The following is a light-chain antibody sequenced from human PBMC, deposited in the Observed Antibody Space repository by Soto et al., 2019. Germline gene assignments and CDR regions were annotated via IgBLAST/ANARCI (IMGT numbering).Light chain of an antibody. Sequence: QSALTQPASVSRSPGQSITISCTGTSSNVGGYNYVSWYQQHPGKAPKLMIYEVSNRASGVSNRFSGSKSGNTASLTISGLQAEDEADYYCTSYTTSSTLVVFGGGTKLTVL. J-gene: IGLJ2*01. CDR2: EVS. V-gene: IGLV2-14*01. CDR3: TSYTTSSTLVV. CDR1: SSNVGGYNY.